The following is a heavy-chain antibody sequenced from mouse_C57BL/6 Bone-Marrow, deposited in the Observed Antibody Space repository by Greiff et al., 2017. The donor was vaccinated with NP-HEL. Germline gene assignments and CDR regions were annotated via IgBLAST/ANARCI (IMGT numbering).Heavy chain of an antibody. Sequence: QVQLQQSGAELVKPGASVKLSCKASGYTFTEYTIHWVKQRSGQGLEWIGWFYPGSGSIKYNEKFKDKATLTADKSSSTVYMELSRLTSEDSAVYVCARHEDGFYYGSSYGYFDVWGTGTTVTVSS. J-gene: IGHJ1*03. D-gene: IGHD1-1*01. CDR1: GYTFTEYT. CDR2: FYPGSGSI. V-gene: IGHV1-62-2*01. CDR3: ARHEDGFYYGSSYGYFDV.